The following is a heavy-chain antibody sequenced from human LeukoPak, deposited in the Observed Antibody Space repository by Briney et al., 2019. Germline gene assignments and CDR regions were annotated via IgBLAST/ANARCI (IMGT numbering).Heavy chain of an antibody. J-gene: IGHJ4*02. CDR2: IKQDGSEK. V-gene: IGHV3-7*01. Sequence: GGSLRLSCAASEFTLSSYWMSWVRQAPGKGLEWVANIKQDGSEKYYVDSVKGRFTISRDNAKNSLYLQMNSLRAEDTAVYYCTSGLGWLVDNWGQGTLVTVSS. CDR3: TSGLGWLVDN. CDR1: EFTLSSYW. D-gene: IGHD6-19*01.